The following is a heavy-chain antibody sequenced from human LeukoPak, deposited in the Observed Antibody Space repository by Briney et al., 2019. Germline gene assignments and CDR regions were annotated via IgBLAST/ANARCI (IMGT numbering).Heavy chain of an antibody. CDR2: IYYSGST. CDR3: ARVGYSGYDLLQYFDY. D-gene: IGHD5-12*01. Sequence: SETLSLTCTVSGGSISSSSYYWGWIRQPPGKGLEWIGSIYYSGSTYHNPSLKSRVTISVDTSKNQFSLKLSSVTAADTAVYYCARVGYSGYDLLQYFDYWGQGTLVTVSS. V-gene: IGHV4-39*07. J-gene: IGHJ4*02. CDR1: GGSISSSSYY.